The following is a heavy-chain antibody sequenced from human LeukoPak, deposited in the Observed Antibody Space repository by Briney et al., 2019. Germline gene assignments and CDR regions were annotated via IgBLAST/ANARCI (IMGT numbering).Heavy chain of an antibody. V-gene: IGHV4-59*08. CDR1: GGSISSYY. D-gene: IGHD2-15*01. J-gene: IGHJ4*02. CDR2: IYYSGST. Sequence: SETLSLTCTASGGSISSYYWSWIRQPPGKGLEWIGYIYYSGSTNYNPSLKSRVTISVDTSKNQFSLKLSSVTAADTAVYYCASHCSGGTCYRYYFDNWGQGILVTVSS. CDR3: ASHCSGGTCYRYYFDN.